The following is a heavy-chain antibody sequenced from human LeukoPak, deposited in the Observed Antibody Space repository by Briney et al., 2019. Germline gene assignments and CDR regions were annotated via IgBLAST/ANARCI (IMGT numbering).Heavy chain of an antibody. CDR1: GFTFSSYA. D-gene: IGHD2-2*01. CDR2: ISGSGGST. J-gene: IGHJ4*02. V-gene: IGHV3-23*01. Sequence: GRSLRLSCAASGFTFSSYAMSWVRQAPGKGLEWASAISGSGGSTYYADSVKGRFTISRDNSKNTLYLQMNSLRAEDTAVYYCAKGGYCSSTSCLAIYWGQGTLVTVSS. CDR3: AKGGYCSSTSCLAIY.